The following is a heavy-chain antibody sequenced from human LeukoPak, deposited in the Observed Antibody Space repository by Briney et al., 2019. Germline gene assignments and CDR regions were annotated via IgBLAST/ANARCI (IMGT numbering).Heavy chain of an antibody. CDR2: ISWNSGSI. Sequence: PGRSLRLSCAASGFTFDDYAMHWVRHAPGKGLEWVSGISWNSGSIGYADSVKGRFTISRDNAKNSLYLQMNSLRAEDTALYYCAKDLDILTARGRYYGMDVWGQGTTVTVSS. J-gene: IGHJ6*02. V-gene: IGHV3-9*01. CDR3: AKDLDILTARGRYYGMDV. D-gene: IGHD3-9*01. CDR1: GFTFDDYA.